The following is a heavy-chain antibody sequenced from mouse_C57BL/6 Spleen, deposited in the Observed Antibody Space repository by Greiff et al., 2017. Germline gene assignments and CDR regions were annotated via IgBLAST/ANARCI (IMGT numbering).Heavy chain of an antibody. D-gene: IGHD2-3*01. CDR2: IWWDDDK. Sequence: QVQLKESGPGILQPSQTLSLTCSFSGFSLSTFGMGVGWIRQPSGKGLEWLAHIWWDDDKYYNPALKSRLTISKDTSKNQVFLKIANVDTADTATYYCARIARIYDGYSYYFDYWGQGTTLTVSS. V-gene: IGHV8-8*01. CDR3: ARIARIYDGYSYYFDY. J-gene: IGHJ2*01. CDR1: GFSLSTFGMG.